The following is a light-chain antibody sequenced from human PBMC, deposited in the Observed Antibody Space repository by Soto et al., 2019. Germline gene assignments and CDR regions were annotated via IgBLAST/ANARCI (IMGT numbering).Light chain of an antibody. Sequence: QSVLSQPPSASGTPGQRVTISCSGRTSNIGSNIVSWYQQLPGTAPKLVIFADNQRPSGVPDRFSGFKSGTSASLAINGLQSEDEADYYCAAWDDRLRGHCEFGGGTKLTVL. CDR1: TSNIGSNI. CDR2: ADN. V-gene: IGLV1-44*01. J-gene: IGLJ3*02. CDR3: AAWDDRLRGHCE.